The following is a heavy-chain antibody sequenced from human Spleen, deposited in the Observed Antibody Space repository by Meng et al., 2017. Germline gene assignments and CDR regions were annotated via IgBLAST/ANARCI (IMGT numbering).Heavy chain of an antibody. CDR1: GFTFSSYE. CDR2: IKQDESEK. J-gene: IGHJ4*02. CDR3: ARDGSGSYYAY. V-gene: IGHV3-7*01. D-gene: IGHD1-26*01. Sequence: GESLKISCAASGFTFSSYEMNWVRQAPGKGLEWVANIKQDESEKNYVGSVKGRFTISRDNAKNSLYLQMNSLRAEDTAVYYCARDGSGSYYAYWGQGTLVTVSS.